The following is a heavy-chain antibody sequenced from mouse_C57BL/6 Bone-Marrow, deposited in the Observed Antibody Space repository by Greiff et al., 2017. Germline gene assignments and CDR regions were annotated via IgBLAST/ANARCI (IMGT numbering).Heavy chain of an antibody. CDR3: ARFITTVVATDYAMDY. CDR2: IYPGDGDT. V-gene: IGHV1-82*01. D-gene: IGHD1-1*01. J-gene: IGHJ4*01. Sequence: QVQLKQSGPELVKPGASVKISCKASGYAFSSSWMNWVKQRPGKGLEWIGRIYPGDGDTNYNGKFKGKATLTADKSSSTAYLQLSSLTSEDSAVYFCARFITTVVATDYAMDYWGQGTSVTVSS. CDR1: GYAFSSSW.